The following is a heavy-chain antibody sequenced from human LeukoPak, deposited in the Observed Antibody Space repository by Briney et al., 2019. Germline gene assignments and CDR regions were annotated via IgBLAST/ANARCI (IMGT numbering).Heavy chain of an antibody. CDR3: AIETNGRHYDY. CDR2: IGPTGSDR. CDR1: GLTFSTSG. J-gene: IGHJ4*02. Sequence: GGSLRLSCTASGLTFSTSGFNWVRQAPGKGLEWVASIGPTGSDRYHADSIEGRFTISRDNANNFLYLQMNSLRAEDTAVYYCAIETNGRHYDYWGQGTLLTVSS. D-gene: IGHD1-14*01. V-gene: IGHV3-21*06.